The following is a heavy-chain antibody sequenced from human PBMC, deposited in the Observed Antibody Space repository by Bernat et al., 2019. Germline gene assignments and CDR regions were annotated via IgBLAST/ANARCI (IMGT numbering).Heavy chain of an antibody. CDR2: IYYSGST. CDR3: ARHSRYRSSWYVHRRTPARYFDL. Sequence: QLQLQESGPGLVKPSETLSLTCTVSGGSISSSSYYWGWIRQPPGKGLEWIGSIYYSGSTYYNPSLKSRVTISVDTSKNQFSLKLSSVTAADTAVYYCARHSRYRSSWYVHRRTPARYFDLWGRGTLVTVSS. J-gene: IGHJ2*01. D-gene: IGHD6-13*01. CDR1: GGSISSSSYY. V-gene: IGHV4-39*01.